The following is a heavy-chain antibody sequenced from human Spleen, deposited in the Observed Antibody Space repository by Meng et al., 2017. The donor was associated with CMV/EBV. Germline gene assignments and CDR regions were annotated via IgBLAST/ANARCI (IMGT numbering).Heavy chain of an antibody. J-gene: IGHJ4*02. CDR2: ISGSGGST. V-gene: IGHV3-23*01. Sequence: GGSLRLSCAASGFTFSSYAMSWVRQAPGKGLEWVSAISGSGGSTYYADSVKGRFTISRDNSKNTLYLQMNSLRAEDTAVYYCARGRGYCSSTNCYFNFDFWGQGTLGTVS. CDR3: ARGRGYCSSTNCYFNFDF. CDR1: GFTFSSYA. D-gene: IGHD2-2*01.